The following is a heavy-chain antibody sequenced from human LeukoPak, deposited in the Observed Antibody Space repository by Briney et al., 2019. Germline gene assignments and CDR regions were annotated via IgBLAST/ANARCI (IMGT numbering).Heavy chain of an antibody. CDR3: ARGDGDYRV. CDR2: INPNSGGT. V-gene: IGHV1-2*02. CDR1: GYTFTSYD. Sequence: ASVKVSCKASGYTFTSYDINWVRQATGQGLEWMGWINPNSGGTNYAQKFQGRVTMTRDTSISTAYMELSRLRSDDTAVYYCARGDGDYRVWGQGALVTVSS. D-gene: IGHD4-17*01. J-gene: IGHJ4*02.